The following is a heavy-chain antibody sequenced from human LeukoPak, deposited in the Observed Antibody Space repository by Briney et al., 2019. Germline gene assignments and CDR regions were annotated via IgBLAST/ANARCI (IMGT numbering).Heavy chain of an antibody. CDR3: TTDYPDFDNSDYYHAYYFDY. V-gene: IGHV3-49*04. Sequence: PTGGSLRLSCIGSGFTFGDYAMSWVRQAPGKGLEWVGSIRNKAYGGTTDYAASVKGRFTISRDDSQSIVDLQMNSLKTEDTAMYYCTTDYPDFDNSDYYHAYYFDYWGQGTLVTVSS. D-gene: IGHD3-22*01. CDR1: GFTFGDYA. J-gene: IGHJ4*02. CDR2: IRNKAYGGTT.